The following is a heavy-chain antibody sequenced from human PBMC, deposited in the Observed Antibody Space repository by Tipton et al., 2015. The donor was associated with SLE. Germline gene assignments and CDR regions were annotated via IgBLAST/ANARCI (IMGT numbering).Heavy chain of an antibody. D-gene: IGHD3-3*01. Sequence: TLSLTCTVSGGSISSHYWSWIRQPPGKGLAWIGYIYYSGSTNYNPSLKSRVTISVDTSKNQFSLKLSSVTAADTAVYYCARGVVPGWFDPWGQGTLVTVSS. J-gene: IGHJ5*02. CDR3: ARGVVPGWFDP. CDR1: GGSISSHY. V-gene: IGHV4-59*08. CDR2: IYYSGST.